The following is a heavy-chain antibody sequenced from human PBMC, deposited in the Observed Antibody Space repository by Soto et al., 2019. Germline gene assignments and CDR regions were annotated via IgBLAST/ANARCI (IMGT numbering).Heavy chain of an antibody. CDR1: GFTFSSYA. CDR2: ISGSGGST. J-gene: IGHJ3*02. D-gene: IGHD2-2*01. CDR3: AKDRPGYCSSTSCYAEGDAFDI. V-gene: IGHV3-23*01. Sequence: GGSLRLSCAASGFTFSSYAMSWVRLAPGKGLEWVSAISGSGGSTYYADSVKGRFTIPRDNSKNTLYLQMNSLRAEDTAVYYCAKDRPGYCSSTSCYAEGDAFDIWGQGTMVTVSS.